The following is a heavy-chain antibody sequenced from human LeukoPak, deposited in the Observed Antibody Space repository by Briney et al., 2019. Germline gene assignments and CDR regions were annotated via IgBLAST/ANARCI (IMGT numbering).Heavy chain of an antibody. CDR2: IHSDGIGT. CDR3: ARDHYYVPDY. D-gene: IGHD3-10*02. J-gene: IGHJ4*02. CDR1: GFTFSSYS. V-gene: IGHV3-74*03. Sequence: GGSLRLSCAASGFTFSSYSMNWVRQAPGKGLVWVSRIHSDGIGTTYADSVKGRFTISRDNSKNTLDLQMNNLRAEDTAVYYCARDHYYVPDYWGQGTLVTVSS.